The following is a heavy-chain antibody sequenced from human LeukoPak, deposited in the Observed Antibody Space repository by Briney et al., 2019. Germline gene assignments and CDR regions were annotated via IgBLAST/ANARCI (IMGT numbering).Heavy chain of an antibody. D-gene: IGHD3-22*01. CDR1: GGSISSGDYY. V-gene: IGHV4-39*01. Sequence: SQTLSLTCTVSGGSISSGDYYWSWIRQPPGKGLEWIGSIYYSGSTYYNPSLKSRVTISVDTSKNQFSLKLSSVTAADTAVYYCARHEWSGYYYDSSYFDYWGQGTLVTVSS. CDR3: ARHEWSGYYYDSSYFDY. CDR2: IYYSGST. J-gene: IGHJ4*02.